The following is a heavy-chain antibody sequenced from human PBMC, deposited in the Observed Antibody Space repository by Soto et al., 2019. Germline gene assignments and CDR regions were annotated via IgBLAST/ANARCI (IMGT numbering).Heavy chain of an antibody. Sequence: PGGSLRLSCAASGFTFSNYAMTWVRQAPGKGLEWVSSIAGGGGGTYYAGSVKGRFTISRDNSKNTLYLEMNILRAEDTALYYCAKDVIYCKSGTCYPQASDIWGQGTMVTVSS. CDR1: GFTFSNYA. CDR3: AKDVIYCKSGTCYPQASDI. D-gene: IGHD2-15*01. J-gene: IGHJ3*02. CDR2: IAGGGGGT. V-gene: IGHV3-23*01.